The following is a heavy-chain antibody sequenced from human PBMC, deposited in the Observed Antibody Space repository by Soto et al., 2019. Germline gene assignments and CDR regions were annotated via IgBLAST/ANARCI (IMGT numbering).Heavy chain of an antibody. D-gene: IGHD3-10*01. V-gene: IGHV3-23*01. CDR1: GFTFSNYA. CDR2: FTRSGNT. Sequence: GGSLRLSCAASGFTFSNYAMSWVRQAPGKGLEWVSTFTRSGNTYYADSVKGRFTISRDNSKNTLYLQMDSLRAEDMAVYYCAREFAPGSPNYDYWGLGTLVTVSS. CDR3: AREFAPGSPNYDY. J-gene: IGHJ4*02.